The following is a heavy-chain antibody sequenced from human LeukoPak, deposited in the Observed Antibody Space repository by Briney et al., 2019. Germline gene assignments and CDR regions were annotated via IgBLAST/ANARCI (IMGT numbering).Heavy chain of an antibody. CDR1: GFTFSSYS. J-gene: IGHJ4*02. Sequence: GGSLRLSCTASGFTFSSYSLNWVRQAPGKGLEWVSSISSSSSYIYYADSVKGRFTISRDNAKNSLYLQMNSLRAEDTAVYYCAIVGYGYLFDYWGQGTLVTVSS. CDR2: ISSSSSYI. CDR3: AIVGYGYLFDY. D-gene: IGHD5-18*01. V-gene: IGHV3-21*01.